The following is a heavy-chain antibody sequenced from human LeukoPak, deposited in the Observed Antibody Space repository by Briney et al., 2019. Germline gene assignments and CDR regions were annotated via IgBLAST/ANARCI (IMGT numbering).Heavy chain of an antibody. J-gene: IGHJ1*01. CDR2: ISYDGSNK. CDR1: GFTFSSYA. CDR3: AKDGFQH. Sequence: PGGSLRLSCAASGFTFSSYAMHWVRQAPGKGLEWVAVISYDGSNKYYADSVKGRFTTSRDNSKNTLYLQMNSLRAEDTAVYYCAKDGFQHWGQGTLVTVSS. V-gene: IGHV3-30-3*01.